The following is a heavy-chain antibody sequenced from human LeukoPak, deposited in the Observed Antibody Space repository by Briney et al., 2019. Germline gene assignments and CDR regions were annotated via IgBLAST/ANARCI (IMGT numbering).Heavy chain of an antibody. CDR1: GYSISSGYY. Sequence: SETLSLTCAVSGYSISSGYYWGWIRQPPGKGLEWIGYIYYSGSTNYNPSLKSRVTISVDTSKNQFSLKLSSVTAADTAVYYCASLTTVTHDFDYWGQGTLVTVSS. CDR2: IYYSGST. V-gene: IGHV4-38-2*01. D-gene: IGHD4-17*01. J-gene: IGHJ4*02. CDR3: ASLTTVTHDFDY.